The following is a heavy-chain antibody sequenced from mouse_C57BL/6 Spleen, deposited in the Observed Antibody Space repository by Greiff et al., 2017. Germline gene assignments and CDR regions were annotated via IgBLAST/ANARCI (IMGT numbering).Heavy chain of an antibody. CDR1: GFTFSSYG. D-gene: IGHD2-3*01. CDR2: ISSGGSYT. CDR3: ARSGYYNYYAMDY. J-gene: IGHJ4*01. V-gene: IGHV5-6*01. Sequence: EVMLVESGGDLVKPGGSLKLSCAASGFTFSSYGMSWVRQTPDKRLEWVATISSGGSYTYYPDSVKGRFTISRDNAKTTLYLQMSSLKSEDTAMYYCARSGYYNYYAMDYWGQGTSVTVSS.